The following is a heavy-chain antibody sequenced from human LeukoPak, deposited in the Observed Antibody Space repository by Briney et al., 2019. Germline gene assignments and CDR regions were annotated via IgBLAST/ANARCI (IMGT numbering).Heavy chain of an antibody. D-gene: IGHD3-16*02. CDR2: IYYSGST. Sequence: PSETLSLTCTVSGGSISSYYWSWIRQPPGKGLEWIGYIYYSGSTNYNPSLKSRVTISVDTSKNQFSLKLSSVTAADTAVYYCARTNIDDYVWGSYRYALDIWGQGTMVTVSS. J-gene: IGHJ3*02. CDR1: GGSISSYY. V-gene: IGHV4-59*01. CDR3: ARTNIDDYVWGSYRYALDI.